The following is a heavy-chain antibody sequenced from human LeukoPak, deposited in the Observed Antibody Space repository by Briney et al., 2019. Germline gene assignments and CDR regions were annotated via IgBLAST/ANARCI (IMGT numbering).Heavy chain of an antibody. CDR3: AGGPDYDILTGYSYYFDY. CDR2: IYHSGST. CDR1: GYSISSGYY. Sequence: SETLSLTCTVSGYSISSGYYWGWIRQPPGKGLEWIGSIYHSGSTYYNPSLKSRVTISVDTSKNQFSLKLSSVTAADTAVYYCAGGPDYDILTGYSYYFDYWGQGTLVTVSS. D-gene: IGHD3-9*01. V-gene: IGHV4-38-2*02. J-gene: IGHJ4*02.